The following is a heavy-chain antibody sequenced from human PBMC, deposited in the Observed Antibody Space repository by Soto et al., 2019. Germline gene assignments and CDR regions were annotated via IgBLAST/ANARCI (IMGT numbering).Heavy chain of an antibody. CDR2: IYYSGSI. CDR3: AGIVMATWVFYS. CDR1: GGSISNFY. D-gene: IGHD3-16*02. Sequence: SETLSLTCTVSGGSISNFYWSWIRQPPGKGLEWIGYIYYSGSINFNPSLKSRVTMSVDTSKNQFSLKLSSVTAADTAVYYCAGIVMATWVFYSWGQRTLVTVS. V-gene: IGHV4-59*01. J-gene: IGHJ4*02.